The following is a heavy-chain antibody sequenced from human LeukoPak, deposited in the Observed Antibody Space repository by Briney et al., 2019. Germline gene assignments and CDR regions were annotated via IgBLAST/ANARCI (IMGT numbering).Heavy chain of an antibody. J-gene: IGHJ4*02. D-gene: IGHD5-18*01. V-gene: IGHV3-11*04. CDR1: GFTFSGYN. CDR3: ARHLSGVTGYTYGRGIDY. Sequence: GGSLRLSCAASGFTFSGYNMRWIRQAPGKGLEWVSSISRSGSTKYYADSVKGRFTISRDNAKTSLYLQMNSLRAEDTAVYYCARHLSGVTGYTYGRGIDYWGQGTLVTVSS. CDR2: ISRSGSTK.